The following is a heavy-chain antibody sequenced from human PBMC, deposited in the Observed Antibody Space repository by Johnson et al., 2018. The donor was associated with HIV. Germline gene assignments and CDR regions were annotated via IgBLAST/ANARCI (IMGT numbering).Heavy chain of an antibody. CDR1: GFTVSSNY. D-gene: IGHD1-26*01. CDR2: IYSGGST. CDR3: ATGYSGSPLGDTFDI. J-gene: IGHJ3*02. V-gene: IGHV3-66*01. Sequence: VQLVESGGGLVQPGGSLRLSCAASGFTVSSNYMSWVRQAPAKGLEWVSVIYSGGSTYYADSVKGRFTISRDNSKNTLYLQMNSRSAEDTAVYYCATGYSGSPLGDTFDIWGQGTMVTVSS.